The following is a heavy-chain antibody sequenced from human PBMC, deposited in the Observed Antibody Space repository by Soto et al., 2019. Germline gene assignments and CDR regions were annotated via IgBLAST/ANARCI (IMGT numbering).Heavy chain of an antibody. CDR2: ISSNGGST. Sequence: GGSLRLSCSASGFTFSSYAMHWVRQAPGKGLEYVSAISSNGGSTYYADSVKGRFTISRDNSKNTLYLQMSSLRAEDTAMYYCVKGPGYSSGWYGYYFDYWGQGTLVTVSS. V-gene: IGHV3-64D*06. CDR1: GFTFSSYA. CDR3: VKGPGYSSGWYGYYFDY. J-gene: IGHJ4*02. D-gene: IGHD6-19*01.